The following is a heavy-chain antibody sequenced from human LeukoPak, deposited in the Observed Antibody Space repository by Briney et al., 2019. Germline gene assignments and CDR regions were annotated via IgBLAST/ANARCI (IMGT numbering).Heavy chain of an antibody. J-gene: IGHJ4*02. CDR1: GFTFSSYG. D-gene: IGHD2-2*01. CDR2: IRYDRSNK. V-gene: IGHV3-30*02. Sequence: GGSLRLSCAASGFTFSSYGMHWVRQAPGKGLEWVAFIRYDRSNKYYADSVKGRFTISRDNSKNTLYLQMNSLRAEDTAVYYCAKGFIVVVPAAFDYWGQGTLVTVSS. CDR3: AKGFIVVVPAAFDY.